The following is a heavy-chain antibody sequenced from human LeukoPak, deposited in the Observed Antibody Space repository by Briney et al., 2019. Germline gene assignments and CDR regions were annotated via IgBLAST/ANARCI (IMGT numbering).Heavy chain of an antibody. V-gene: IGHV5-51*01. Sequence: GESLKISCKGSGYSFTSYWIGWVRQMPGKGLEWMGIINPGDSDTRYRPSFQGQVTISADKSISTAYLQWSSLKASDTAMYYCATQTISGGSYYYYYYMDVWGKGTTVTVSS. D-gene: IGHD2-15*01. CDR1: GYSFTSYW. CDR3: ATQTISGGSYYYYYYMDV. CDR2: INPGDSDT. J-gene: IGHJ6*03.